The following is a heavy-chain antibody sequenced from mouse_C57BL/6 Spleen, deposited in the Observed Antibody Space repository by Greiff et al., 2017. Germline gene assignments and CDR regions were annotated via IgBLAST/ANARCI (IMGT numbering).Heavy chain of an antibody. Sequence: QVQLKQSGAELVRPGTSVKVSCKASGYAFTNYLIEWVKQRPGQGLEWIGVINPGSGGTNYNEKFKGKATLTADKSSSTAYMQLSSLTSEDSAVYFCARTLSTMNWYFDVWGTGTTVTVSS. D-gene: IGHD2-4*01. CDR2: INPGSGGT. J-gene: IGHJ1*03. CDR1: GYAFTNYL. CDR3: ARTLSTMNWYFDV. V-gene: IGHV1-54*01.